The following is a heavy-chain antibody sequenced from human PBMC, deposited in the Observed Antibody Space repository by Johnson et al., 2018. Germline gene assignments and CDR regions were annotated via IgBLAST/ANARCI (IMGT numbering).Heavy chain of an antibody. CDR1: GFTFSSYG. J-gene: IGHJ6*03. CDR3: ARDGYGPRWVHYYYMDV. V-gene: IGHV3-30*03. CDR2: ISNDGSKN. D-gene: IGHD5-18*01. Sequence: EQLVESGGGVVQHGRSLRLSCAASGFTFSSYGMHWVRQAPGKGLEWVAVISNDGSKNHYADFVKGRFPISRDNSNNMLYLQMNSLRAEDTAMYYCARDGYGPRWVHYYYMDVWGKGSTVTVSS.